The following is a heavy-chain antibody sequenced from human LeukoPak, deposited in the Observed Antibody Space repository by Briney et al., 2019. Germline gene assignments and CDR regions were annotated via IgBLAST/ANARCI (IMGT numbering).Heavy chain of an antibody. CDR3: ARDDGQGYYGMDV. J-gene: IGHJ6*02. V-gene: IGHV4-59*01. D-gene: IGHD3/OR15-3a*01. Sequence: SETLSLTCTVSGGSMSSYYWSWIRQPPGKGLEWIGYIYYSGSTNYNPSLKSRVTISVDTSKNQFSLKLSSVTAADTAVYYCARDDGQGYYGMDVWGQGTTVTVSS. CDR1: GGSMSSYY. CDR2: IYYSGST.